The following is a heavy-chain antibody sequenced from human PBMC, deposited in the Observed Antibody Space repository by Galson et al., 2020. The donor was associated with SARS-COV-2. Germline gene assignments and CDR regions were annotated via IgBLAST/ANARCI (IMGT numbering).Heavy chain of an antibody. CDR3: AGVTNYYDSRRFPKRWVDR. Sequence: SETLSLTCTVSGGSISRYFWSWIRQSPGKGLEWMGDIYYTGITNYNTSLKGRVTISIDTSKYQFSLKLSSVTAADTAVYYCAGVTNYYDSRRFPKRWVDRWGQGTLVTVSS. CDR2: IYYTGIT. V-gene: IGHV4-59*08. CDR1: GGSISRYF. J-gene: IGHJ4*02. D-gene: IGHD3-22*01.